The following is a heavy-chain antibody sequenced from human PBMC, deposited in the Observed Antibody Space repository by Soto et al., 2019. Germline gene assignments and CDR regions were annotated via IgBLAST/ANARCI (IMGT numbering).Heavy chain of an antibody. CDR3: ARSSGYYLIYDY. D-gene: IGHD3-22*01. CDR1: GYTFTSYA. Sequence: QVQLVQSGAEEKKPGASVKVSCKASGYTFTSYAMHWVRQDPGQRLEWMGWINAGNGNTKYSQKFQGRVTITRERSASTAYMELSSLRSEDMAVDYCARSSGYYLIYDYGGQGTLVTVS. J-gene: IGHJ4*02. CDR2: INAGNGNT. V-gene: IGHV1-3*05.